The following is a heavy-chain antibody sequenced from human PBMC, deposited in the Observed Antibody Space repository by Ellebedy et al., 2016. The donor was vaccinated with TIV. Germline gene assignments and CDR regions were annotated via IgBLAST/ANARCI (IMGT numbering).Heavy chain of an antibody. CDR2: INHSGST. CDR1: GVSFSGYY. J-gene: IGHJ4*02. D-gene: IGHD3-10*01. V-gene: IGHV4-34*01. Sequence: SEPLSLTXAVYGVSFSGYYWSWIRQPPGKGLEWIGEINHSGSTNYNPSLKSRVTISVDTSKNQFSLKLSSVTAADTAVYYCARGGGSGRYDHFDYWGQGTLVTVSS. CDR3: ARGGGSGRYDHFDY.